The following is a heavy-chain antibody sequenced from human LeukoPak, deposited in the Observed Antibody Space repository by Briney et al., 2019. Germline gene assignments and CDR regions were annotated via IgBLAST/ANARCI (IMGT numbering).Heavy chain of an antibody. Sequence: ASVKVSCKTSGYSFTAFYIHWVRQAPGQGLEWMGIINPSGGSTSYAQKFQDRITMTRDTSTNTVYMELSSLRSEDTAVYYCARDERYGDPAGGGYLYYYGMDVWGQGTTVTVSS. CDR3: ARDERYGDPAGGGYLYYYGMDV. CDR1: GYSFTAFY. D-gene: IGHD4-17*01. CDR2: INPSGGST. V-gene: IGHV1-46*01. J-gene: IGHJ6*02.